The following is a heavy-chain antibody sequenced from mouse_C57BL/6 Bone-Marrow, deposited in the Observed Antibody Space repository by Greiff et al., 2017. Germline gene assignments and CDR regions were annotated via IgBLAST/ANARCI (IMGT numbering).Heavy chain of an antibody. V-gene: IGHV1-26*01. J-gene: IGHJ2*01. CDR2: INPNNGGT. D-gene: IGHD1-1*01. CDR3: ARPSTVVSPGDY. Sequence: EVQLQQSGPELVKPGASVKISCKASGYTFTDYYMNWVNQSHGKSLEWIGDINPNNGGTSYHQKFKGKATLTVDKSSSTAYMELRSLTSEDSAGYYCARPSTVVSPGDYWGQGTTLTVSS. CDR1: GYTFTDYY.